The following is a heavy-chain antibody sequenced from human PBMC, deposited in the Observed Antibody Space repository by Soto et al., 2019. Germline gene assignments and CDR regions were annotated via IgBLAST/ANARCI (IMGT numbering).Heavy chain of an antibody. CDR2: ISAYNGNT. D-gene: IGHD6-6*01. J-gene: IGHJ6*02. Sequence: ASVKVSCKASGYTFTSYGISWVRQAPGQGLEWMGWISAYNGNTNYAQKLQGRVTMTTDTSTSTAYMELRSLRSDDTAVYYCARDVAAPPRNYYYYGMDVWGQGTTVTAP. V-gene: IGHV1-18*01. CDR1: GYTFTSYG. CDR3: ARDVAAPPRNYYYYGMDV.